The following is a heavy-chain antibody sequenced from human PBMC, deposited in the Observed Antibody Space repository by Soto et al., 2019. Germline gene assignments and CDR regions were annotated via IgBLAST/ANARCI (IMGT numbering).Heavy chain of an antibody. Sequence: EVQLVESGGGLVQPGRSLRLSCSASGFIFSSYWMIWLRQAPGKGLEWVASMNEYGSERYYVDSVKGRFTISRDNAKNSLYLQMNSLTAEDTAVYYCARATGADKEDYWGQGTLVTVSS. D-gene: IGHD3-10*01. CDR2: MNEYGSER. CDR3: ARATGADKEDY. CDR1: GFIFSSYW. J-gene: IGHJ4*02. V-gene: IGHV3-7*04.